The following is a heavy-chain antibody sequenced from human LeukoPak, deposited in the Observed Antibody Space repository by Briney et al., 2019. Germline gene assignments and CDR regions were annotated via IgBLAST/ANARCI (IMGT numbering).Heavy chain of an antibody. Sequence: GGSLRLSCAASGFTFSNAWMSWARQAPGKGLEWVGRIKSKTDGGTTDYAAPVKGRFTISRDNSKNTLSLQMNSLKTEDTAVYYCTAEYNWNYRHFDYWGQGTLVTVSS. CDR1: GFTFSNAW. J-gene: IGHJ4*02. V-gene: IGHV3-15*01. CDR3: TAEYNWNYRHFDY. CDR2: IKSKTDGGTT. D-gene: IGHD1-7*01.